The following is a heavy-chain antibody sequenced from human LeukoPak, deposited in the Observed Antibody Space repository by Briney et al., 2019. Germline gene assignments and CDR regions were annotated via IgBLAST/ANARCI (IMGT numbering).Heavy chain of an antibody. Sequence: GGSLRLSCAASGFTVSSNYMSWVRQAPGKGLEWVSYISSSSSTIYYADSVKGRFTISRDNAKNSLYLQMNSLRDEDTAVYYCARRNYYGSGSLGRPFDYWGQGTLVTVSS. J-gene: IGHJ4*02. D-gene: IGHD3-10*01. CDR1: GFTVSSNY. CDR3: ARRNYYGSGSLGRPFDY. CDR2: ISSSSSTI. V-gene: IGHV3-48*02.